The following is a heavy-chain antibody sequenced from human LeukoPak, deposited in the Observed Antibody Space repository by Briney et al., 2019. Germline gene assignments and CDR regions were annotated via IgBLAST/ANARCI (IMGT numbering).Heavy chain of an antibody. Sequence: SETLSLTCAVYGGSFSGYYWSWIRQPPGKGLEWIGEINHSGSTNYNPSLKGRVTISVDTSKNQFSLKLSSVTAADTAVYYCARYGDSSGRWAFDIWGQGTMVTVSS. CDR3: ARYGDSSGRWAFDI. V-gene: IGHV4-34*01. D-gene: IGHD3-22*01. CDR2: INHSGST. J-gene: IGHJ3*02. CDR1: GGSFSGYY.